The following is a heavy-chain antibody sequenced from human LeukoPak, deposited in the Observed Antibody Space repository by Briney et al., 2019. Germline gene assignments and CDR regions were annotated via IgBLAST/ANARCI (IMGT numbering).Heavy chain of an antibody. D-gene: IGHD5-24*01. CDR2: VSPPGGGT. Sequence: PGGSLRLSCAASGFTFSNHGMNWVRQAPGKGLEWLSGVSPPGGGTYYADSVKGRFTISRDDSKNTLSLQMNSLRVEDTAVYYCAKDDAWLQYGNWGRGTLVTVSS. J-gene: IGHJ4*02. CDR1: GFTFSNHG. V-gene: IGHV3-23*01. CDR3: AKDDAWLQYGN.